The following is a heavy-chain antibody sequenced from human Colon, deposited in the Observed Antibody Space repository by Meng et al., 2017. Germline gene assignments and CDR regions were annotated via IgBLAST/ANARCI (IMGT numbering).Heavy chain of an antibody. V-gene: IGHV3-53*01. CDR1: GFTVNTYY. D-gene: IGHD1-26*01. CDR3: ARNSGSYPYYFDY. Sequence: VELVVPGGGLIQPGGSLRLSCAASGFTVNTYYMTWVRQAPGMGLQWVSIIYSGGSIYHADSVKGRFTISRDNSKNTLHLQMNSLRAEDTAVYYCARNSGSYPYYFDYWGQGALVTVSS. J-gene: IGHJ4*02. CDR2: IYSGGSI.